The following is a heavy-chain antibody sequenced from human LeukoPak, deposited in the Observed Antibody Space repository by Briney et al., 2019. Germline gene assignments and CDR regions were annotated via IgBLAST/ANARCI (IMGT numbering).Heavy chain of an antibody. D-gene: IGHD1-26*01. Sequence: GGSLRLSCAASGFNFNDCPMSWVRQTPGKGLEWVSAITSSGDTTYYADSVRGRFTISRDNSKNTLYLQMNTLRAEDRAVYYCAKENPVGGTNYFDYWGQGTLVTVSS. V-gene: IGHV3-23*01. CDR3: AKENPVGGTNYFDY. CDR2: ITSSGDTT. J-gene: IGHJ4*02. CDR1: GFNFNDCP.